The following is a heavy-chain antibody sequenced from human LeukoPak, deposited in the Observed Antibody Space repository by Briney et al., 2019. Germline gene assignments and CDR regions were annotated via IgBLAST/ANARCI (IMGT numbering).Heavy chain of an antibody. CDR3: ARGVRVYCSSTSCYLDP. CDR2: ISSSSTT. CDR1: GFTFSSYS. D-gene: IGHD2-2*01. J-gene: IGHJ5*02. Sequence: GGSLRLSCAASGFTFSSYSMNWVRQAPGKGLEWVSYISSSSTTYYADSVKGRFTISRDNAKNSLYLQMNSLRAEDTAVYYCARGVRVYCSSTSCYLDPWGQGTLVTVSS. V-gene: IGHV3-48*01.